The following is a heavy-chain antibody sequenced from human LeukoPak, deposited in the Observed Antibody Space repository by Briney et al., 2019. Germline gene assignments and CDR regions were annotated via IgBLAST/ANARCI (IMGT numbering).Heavy chain of an antibody. CDR2: INPNSGGT. V-gene: IGHV1-2*02. Sequence: ASVKVSCKASGYTFTGYYMHWVRQAPGQGLEWMGWINPNSGGTNYAQKFQGRVTMTRDTSISTAYMELSRLRSDDTAVYYCARYWRHCSGDSCYPIDYWGQGTQVTISS. CDR1: GYTFTGYY. D-gene: IGHD2-15*01. J-gene: IGHJ4*02. CDR3: ARYWRHCSGDSCYPIDY.